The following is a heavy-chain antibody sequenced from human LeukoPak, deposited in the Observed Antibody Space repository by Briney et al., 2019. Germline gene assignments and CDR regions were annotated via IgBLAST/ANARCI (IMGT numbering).Heavy chain of an antibody. V-gene: IGHV1-2*02. J-gene: IGHJ2*01. CDR1: GYTFTGYY. Sequence: ASVKVSCKASGYTFTGYYLHWVRQAPGQVLEWMGWISPNSGGTNFAQRFQGRVTMTTDTSISTAYMELSSLRSDDTALYYCARAGAASAPDWFFDLWGRGTLVTVSS. D-gene: IGHD6-13*01. CDR2: ISPNSGGT. CDR3: ARAGAASAPDWFFDL.